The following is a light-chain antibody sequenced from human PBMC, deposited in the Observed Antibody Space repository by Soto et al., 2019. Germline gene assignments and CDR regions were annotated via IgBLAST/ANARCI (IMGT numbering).Light chain of an antibody. CDR2: EVS. V-gene: IGLV2-14*01. CDR3: SSYTSSSTVV. Sequence: SALTQPASVSGSPGQAITISCTGTSSDVGGYNYVSWYQQHPGKAPKLMIYEVSNRPSGVSSRFSGSKSGHTASLTISGLQAEDEADYYCSSYTSSSTVVFGGGTKLTVL. CDR1: SSDVGGYNY. J-gene: IGLJ2*01.